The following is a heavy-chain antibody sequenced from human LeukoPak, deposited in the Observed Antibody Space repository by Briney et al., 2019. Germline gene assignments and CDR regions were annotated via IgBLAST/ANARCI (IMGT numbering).Heavy chain of an antibody. J-gene: IGHJ5*02. Sequence: SETLSLTCTVSGGSISSYYWSWIRQPAGKGLEWIGRIYTSGSTNYNPSLKSRVTMSVDTSKNQFSLKLSSVTAADTAVYYCARDKTGVAASAFDPWGQGTLVTVSS. D-gene: IGHD2-15*01. CDR1: GGSISSYY. V-gene: IGHV4-4*07. CDR3: ARDKTGVAASAFDP. CDR2: IYTSGST.